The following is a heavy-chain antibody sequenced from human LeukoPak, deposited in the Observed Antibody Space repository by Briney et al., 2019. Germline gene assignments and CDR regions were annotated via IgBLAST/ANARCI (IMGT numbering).Heavy chain of an antibody. Sequence: GRSLGLSCAASGFTFSSYGMHWVRQAPGKGLEWVAVIWYDGSNKYYADSVKGRFTISRDNSKNTLYLQMNSLRAEDTAVYYCARGPLYYFDYWGQGTLVTVSS. CDR2: IWYDGSNK. CDR1: GFTFSSYG. J-gene: IGHJ4*02. CDR3: ARGPLYYFDY. V-gene: IGHV3-33*01. D-gene: IGHD2-15*01.